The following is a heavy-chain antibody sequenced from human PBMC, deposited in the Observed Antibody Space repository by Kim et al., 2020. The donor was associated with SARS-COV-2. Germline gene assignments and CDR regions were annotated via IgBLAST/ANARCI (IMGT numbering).Heavy chain of an antibody. J-gene: IGHJ6*02. CDR3: ARDLYYDTHGMDV. V-gene: IGHV3-11*01. Sequence: GGSLRLSCAASGFTFSDYYMNWIRQAPGKGLEWLSYISSGGSTIYYADSVKGRFTISRDNAKNTLYLQMNGLRAEDTAVYSCARDLYYDTHGMDVWGQGTTVTVSS. CDR1: GFTFSDYY. CDR2: ISSGGSTI. D-gene: IGHD3-22*01.